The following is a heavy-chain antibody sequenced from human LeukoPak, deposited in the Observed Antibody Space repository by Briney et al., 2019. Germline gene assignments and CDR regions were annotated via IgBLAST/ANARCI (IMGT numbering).Heavy chain of an antibody. CDR2: IYYTGAS. CDR1: GGSIGSSTYY. CDR3: ARGAPPQN. Sequence: SETLSLTCTVSGGSIGSSTYYWGWIRQAPGKGLEWIGSIYYTGASYYNPSLKSRVTISIDTSKKHFSLKLTSVTAADTAVYYCARGAPPQNWGQGTLVTVSS. V-gene: IGHV4-39*07. J-gene: IGHJ4*02.